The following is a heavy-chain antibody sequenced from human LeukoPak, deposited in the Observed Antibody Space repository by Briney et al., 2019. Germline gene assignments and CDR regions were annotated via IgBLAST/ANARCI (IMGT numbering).Heavy chain of an antibody. V-gene: IGHV3-23*01. CDR2: ISPSGGIT. CDR1: GFTFSTYG. J-gene: IGHJ4*02. D-gene: IGHD3-10*01. Sequence: GGSLRLSCAASGFTFSTYGMNWVRQAPGKGLEWVSGISPSGGITYYTDSVKGRFTISRDNSKNTLYLQVNSLRAEDTAVYYCAKDLMVRGVDYWGQGTLVTVSS. CDR3: AKDLMVRGVDY.